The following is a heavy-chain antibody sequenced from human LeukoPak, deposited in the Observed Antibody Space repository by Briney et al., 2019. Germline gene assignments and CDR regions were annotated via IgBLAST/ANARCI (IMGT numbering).Heavy chain of an antibody. Sequence: GRSLRLSCAASGFTFSSYGMHWVRQAPGKGLEWVAVISYDGSNKYYADSVKGRFTISRDNSKNTLYLQMNSLRAEDTAVYYCAKAGGSSGSYGGYWGQGTLVTVSS. D-gene: IGHD6-19*01. V-gene: IGHV3-30*18. CDR3: AKAGGSSGSYGGY. CDR1: GFTFSSYG. J-gene: IGHJ4*02. CDR2: ISYDGSNK.